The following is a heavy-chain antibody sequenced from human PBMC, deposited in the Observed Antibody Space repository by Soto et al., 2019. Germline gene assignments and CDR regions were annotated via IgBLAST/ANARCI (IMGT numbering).Heavy chain of an antibody. CDR2: IYPGDSDT. V-gene: IGHV5-51*01. D-gene: IGHD3-22*01. Sequence: PGEPLKLSCKGSGYRFTTYWIGWVRRMPGKGLEWMGVIYPGDSDTRFSPSVQGQVTISVDMSISTAYLQWSSLKASDTAMYYCARQAAHYDRNFFGHWGQGTVATVSS. J-gene: IGHJ4*02. CDR1: GYRFTTYW. CDR3: ARQAAHYDRNFFGH.